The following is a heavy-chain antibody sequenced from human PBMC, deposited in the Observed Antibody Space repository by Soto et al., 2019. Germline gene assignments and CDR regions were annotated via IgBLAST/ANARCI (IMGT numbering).Heavy chain of an antibody. J-gene: IGHJ2*01. V-gene: IGHV3-53*01. CDR2: VHSGGIT. CDR3: AREGSSWDDWYFDL. Sequence: EVQLVESGGGLIQPGGSLRLSCAASGFSVSNNYMTWVRQAPGRGLEWVSVVHSGGITYYADSVKGRFTISRDNSKNKVYLQMNSLRAEDTAVYYCAREGSSWDDWYFDLWGRGTLVTVSS. D-gene: IGHD6-13*01. CDR1: GFSVSNNY.